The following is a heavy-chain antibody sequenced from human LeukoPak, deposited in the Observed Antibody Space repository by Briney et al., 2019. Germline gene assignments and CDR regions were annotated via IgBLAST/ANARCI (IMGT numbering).Heavy chain of an antibody. D-gene: IGHD1-26*01. V-gene: IGHV3-30*18. CDR3: AKRIVGPYFYYFDY. J-gene: IGHJ4*02. CDR2: ISYDGSNK. CDR1: GFTVSSYG. Sequence: PGGSLRPSCAASGFTVSSYGMHWVRQAPGKGLEWVAVISYDGSNKYYADSVKGRFTISRDNSKNTLYLQMNSLRAEDTAVYYCAKRIVGPYFYYFDYWGQGTLVTVSS.